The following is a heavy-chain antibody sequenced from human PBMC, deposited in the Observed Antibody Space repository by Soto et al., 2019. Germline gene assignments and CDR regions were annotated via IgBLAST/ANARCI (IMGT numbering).Heavy chain of an antibody. V-gene: IGHV4-39*01. D-gene: IGHD3-10*01. Sequence: SETLSLTCTVSGGSISSSSYYWGWIRQPPGKGLEWIGSIYYSGSTYYNPSLKSRVTISVDTSKNQFSLKLSSVTAADTAVYYCAWRYYYGSGSYFYFQHWGQGTLVTVS. CDR2: IYYSGST. CDR1: GGSISSSSYY. CDR3: AWRYYYGSGSYFYFQH. J-gene: IGHJ1*01.